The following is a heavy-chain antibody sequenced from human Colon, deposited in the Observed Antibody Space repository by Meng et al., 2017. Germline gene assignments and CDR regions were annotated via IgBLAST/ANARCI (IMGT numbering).Heavy chain of an antibody. D-gene: IGHD5-18*01. CDR1: GDSVSSYTAA. CDR3: ASDHGYSYGLPLDY. J-gene: IGHJ4*02. CDR2: TYYRSKWYN. V-gene: IGHV6-1*01. Sequence: QVQLQQSGPGLVKPSQTLSLTCVISGDSVSSYTAAWNWIRQSPSRGLEWLGRTYYRSKWYNEYAVSVKSRMTFNADTSKNQVSLQVNSVTPEDTAVYYCASDHGYSYGLPLDYWGQGILVTVSS.